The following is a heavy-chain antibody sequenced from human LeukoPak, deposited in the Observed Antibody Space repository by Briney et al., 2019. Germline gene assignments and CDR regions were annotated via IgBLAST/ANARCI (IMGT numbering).Heavy chain of an antibody. D-gene: IGHD3-16*01. V-gene: IGHV3-11*01. J-gene: IGHJ4*02. CDR2: ISTAGKTI. CDR3: ARERGRKPHDY. Sequence: GALILSCEAARSIFNHFYMSWLRQRPGGGVEWLAHISTAGKTINYADSVKGRFTISRDNTRKSLYLQMDSLRVDDTASYYCARERGRKPHDYWGQGILVTVSS. CDR1: RSIFNHFY.